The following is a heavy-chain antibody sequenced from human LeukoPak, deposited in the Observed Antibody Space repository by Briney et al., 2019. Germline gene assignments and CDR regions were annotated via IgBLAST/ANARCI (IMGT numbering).Heavy chain of an antibody. V-gene: IGHV3-30*18. J-gene: IGHJ4*02. Sequence: PGGSLRLSCAASGFTVSSNYMSWVRQAPGKGLEWVAVISYDGSNKYYADSVKGRFTISRDNSKNTLYLQMNSLRAEDTAVYYCAKPLVNYYDSSGYYGFDYWGQGTLVTVSS. CDR3: AKPLVNYYDSSGYYGFDY. CDR2: ISYDGSNK. CDR1: GFTVSSNY. D-gene: IGHD3-22*01.